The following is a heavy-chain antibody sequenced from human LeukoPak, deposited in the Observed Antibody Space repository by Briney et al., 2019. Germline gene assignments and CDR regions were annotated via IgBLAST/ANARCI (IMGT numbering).Heavy chain of an antibody. CDR1: GYTFTSYA. V-gene: IGHV7-4-1*02. D-gene: IGHD6-6*01. CDR3: ARDSNSILFDY. CDR2: INANTGNP. Sequence: ASVKVSCKASGYTFTSYAMNWVRQAPGQGLEWMGWINANTGNPTYAQGFTGRFVFSLDTSVTTAYLQISSLKAEDTAVYYCARDSNSILFDYWGQGTLVTVSS. J-gene: IGHJ4*02.